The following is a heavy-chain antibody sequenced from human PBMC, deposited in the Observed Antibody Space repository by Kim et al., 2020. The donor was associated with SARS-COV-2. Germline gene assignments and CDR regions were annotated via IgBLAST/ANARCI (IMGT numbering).Heavy chain of an antibody. CDR2: INHSGST. CDR1: GGSFSGYY. Sequence: SETLSLTCAVYGGSFSGYYWSWIRQPPGKGLEWIGEINHSGSTNYNPSLKSRVTISVDTSKNQFSLKLSSVTAADTAVYYCARGGPRYNWNYRPHYQTYYYYGMDVWGQGTTVTVSS. CDR3: ARGGPRYNWNYRPHYQTYYYYGMDV. J-gene: IGHJ6*02. D-gene: IGHD1-7*01. V-gene: IGHV4-34*01.